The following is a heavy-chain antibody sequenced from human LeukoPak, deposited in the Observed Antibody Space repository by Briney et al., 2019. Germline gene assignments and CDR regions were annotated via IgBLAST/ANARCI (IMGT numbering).Heavy chain of an antibody. CDR1: GGSFSGYY. CDR3: ARSYYDFWSGYYQGPPDAKNYYYYGMDV. Sequence: SETPSLTCAVYGGSFSGYYWSWIRQPPGKGLEWIGEINHSGSTNYNPSLKSRVTISVDTSKNQFSLKLSSVTAADTAVYYCARSYYDFWSGYYQGPPDAKNYYYYGMDVWGQGTTVTVSS. CDR2: INHSGST. V-gene: IGHV4-34*01. J-gene: IGHJ6*02. D-gene: IGHD3-3*01.